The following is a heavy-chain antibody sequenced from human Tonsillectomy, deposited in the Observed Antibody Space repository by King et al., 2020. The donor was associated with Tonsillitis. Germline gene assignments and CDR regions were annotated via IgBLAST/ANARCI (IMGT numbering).Heavy chain of an antibody. CDR1: GFTFSRYW. CDR2: IKQDGSET. Sequence: VQLVESGGGLVQPGGSLRLSCAASGFTFSRYWMSWVRQAPGKGLEWVANIKQDGSETYYVDSVKGRFTISRDNAKNSLYLQMNSLRAEDTAVYFCARTEMGARIVRATGLLFAYWGQGTLVTVSS. V-gene: IGHV3-7*01. CDR3: ARTEMGARIVRATGLLFAY. D-gene: IGHD1-26*01. J-gene: IGHJ4*02.